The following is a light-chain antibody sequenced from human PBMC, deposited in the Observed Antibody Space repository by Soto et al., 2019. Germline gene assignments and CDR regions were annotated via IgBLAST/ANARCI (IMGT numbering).Light chain of an antibody. V-gene: IGKV1-39*01. CDR2: GAP. J-gene: IGKJ1*01. CDR3: QQSHSPPRT. Sequence: DIQMTQSPSSLSASVGDRVTITCRASQSISSYLNWYQQKPGKAPNLLIYGAPSLQSGVPSRFSGSGSGTDFTLTISSLQPEDFATYFCQQSHSPPRTFGQGTKVEVK. CDR1: QSISSY.